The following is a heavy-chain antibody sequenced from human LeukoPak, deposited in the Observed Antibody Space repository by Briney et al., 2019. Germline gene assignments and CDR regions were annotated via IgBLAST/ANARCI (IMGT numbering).Heavy chain of an antibody. D-gene: IGHD5-18*01. V-gene: IGHV3-23*01. J-gene: IGHJ6*02. CDR3: AKPMFGYSYGYYYGMDV. CDR2: ISGSGGST. CDR1: GFTFSTYA. Sequence: PGGSLRLSCAASGFTFSTYAMSRVRQAPGKGLEWVSAISGSGGSTYYADSVKGRFTISRDNSKNTLYLQMNSLRAEDTAVYYCAKPMFGYSYGYYYGMDVWGQGTTVTVSS.